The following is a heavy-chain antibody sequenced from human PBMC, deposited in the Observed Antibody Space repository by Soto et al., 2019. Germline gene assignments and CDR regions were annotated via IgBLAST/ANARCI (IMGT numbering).Heavy chain of an antibody. D-gene: IGHD3-10*01. Sequence: QVQLVQSGAEVKKPGSSVKVSCKASGGTFSSYAISWVRQAPGQGLEWMGGIIPIFGTANYAQKFQGRVTITADEYTRKASMERRSLRSDDTAVYYCARGHSSGSYTFNWFDPWGQGTLVTVSS. CDR3: ARGHSSGSYTFNWFDP. J-gene: IGHJ5*02. CDR2: IIPIFGTA. V-gene: IGHV1-69*01. CDR1: GGTFSSYA.